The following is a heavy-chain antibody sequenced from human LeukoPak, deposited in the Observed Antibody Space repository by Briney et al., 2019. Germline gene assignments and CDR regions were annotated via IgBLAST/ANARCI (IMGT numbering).Heavy chain of an antibody. CDR3: AREMKWSKYYYDSSGYFGY. J-gene: IGHJ4*02. D-gene: IGHD3-22*01. CDR1: GGTFSSYA. V-gene: IGHV1-69*04. Sequence: SVKVSCKASGGTFSSYAISWVRQAPGQGLEWMGRIIPILGIANHAQKFQGRVTITADKSTSTAYMELSSLRSEDTAVYYCAREMKWSKYYYDSSGYFGYWGQGTLVTVSS. CDR2: IIPILGIA.